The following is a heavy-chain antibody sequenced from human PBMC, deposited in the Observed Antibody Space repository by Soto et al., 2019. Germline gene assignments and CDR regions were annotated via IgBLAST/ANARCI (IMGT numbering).Heavy chain of an antibody. CDR2: IYHSGTT. Sequence: QVQLQESGPGLVKPSGTLSLTCAVSGGSISSTNWWTWVRQSPGRGLEWIGEIYHSGTTNYSPSLKSRVNIAVDMSTNHFSLTLISVTAADTAVYYCAFPATADFDHWGKGILVTVSS. CDR1: GGSISSTNW. CDR3: AFPATADFDH. J-gene: IGHJ4*02. V-gene: IGHV4-4*02. D-gene: IGHD6-13*01.